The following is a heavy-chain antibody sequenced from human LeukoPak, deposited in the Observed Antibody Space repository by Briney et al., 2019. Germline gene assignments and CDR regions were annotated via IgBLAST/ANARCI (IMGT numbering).Heavy chain of an antibody. V-gene: IGHV3-21*01. J-gene: IGHJ4*02. CDR1: GFTLSSYS. Sequence: GGSLRLSCAASGFTLSSYSMNWVRQAPGKGLEWVSSIISSSSYIYYTDSVKGRFTIPRDNAKNSLYLQMNSLRAEDTAVYYCARGPPMGSSSAYFDYWGQGTLVTVSS. D-gene: IGHD6-6*01. CDR3: ARGPPMGSSSAYFDY. CDR2: IISSSSYI.